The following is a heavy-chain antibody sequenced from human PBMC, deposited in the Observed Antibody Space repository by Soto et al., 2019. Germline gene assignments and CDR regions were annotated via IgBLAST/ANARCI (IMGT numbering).Heavy chain of an antibody. J-gene: IGHJ5*02. V-gene: IGHV3-30*18. CDR3: AKGSIVGATKDWFDP. CDR1: GFTFSSYG. Sequence: PGGSLRLSCAASGFTFSSYGMYWVRQAPGKGLEWVAVISYDGSSKYYADSVKRRLTISRDNSENTLYLQMNSLRAEDTAVYYCAKGSIVGATKDWFDPWGRGTLVTVSS. D-gene: IGHD1-26*01. CDR2: ISYDGSSK.